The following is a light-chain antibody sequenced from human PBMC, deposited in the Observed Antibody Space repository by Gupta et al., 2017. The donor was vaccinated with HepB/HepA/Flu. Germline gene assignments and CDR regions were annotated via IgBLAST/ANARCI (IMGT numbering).Light chain of an antibody. CDR2: GIH. J-gene: IGLJ3*02. V-gene: IGLV3-19*01. Sequence: SSELTQDPAVSVALGQTVRITCQGDSLRRYHASWYQRKPGQAPVLVIYGIHNRPSGIPDRFSGSSSGNTASLTITGAQAEDEADYYCNSRDSSGNHLVFGGGTKLTVL. CDR1: SLRRYH. CDR3: NSRDSSGNHLV.